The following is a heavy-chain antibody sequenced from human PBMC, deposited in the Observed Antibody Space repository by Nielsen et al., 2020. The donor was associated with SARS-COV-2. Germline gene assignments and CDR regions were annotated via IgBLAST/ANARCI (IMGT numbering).Heavy chain of an antibody. V-gene: IGHV7-4-1*02. Sequence: ASVKVSCKASGYTFKRNAVNWVRQAPGQGLEWMGWINTNTGNPTYAQGFTSRFVFSLDTSVSTAFLEISSLKAEDTAVYYCARDRGDGYNSGLDYWGQGTLVTVSS. CDR3: ARDRGDGYNSGLDY. CDR2: INTNTGNP. CDR1: GYTFKRNA. D-gene: IGHD5-24*01. J-gene: IGHJ4*02.